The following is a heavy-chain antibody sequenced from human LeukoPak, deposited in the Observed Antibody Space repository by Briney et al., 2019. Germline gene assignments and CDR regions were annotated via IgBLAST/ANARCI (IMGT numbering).Heavy chain of an antibody. V-gene: IGHV3-21*01. CDR1: GFTFSSYS. CDR2: ISSSSSYI. Sequence: GGSLRLSCAASGFTFSSYSMNWVRQAPGKGLEWVSSISSSSSYIYYADSVKRRFTISRDNAKNSLYLQMNSLRAEDTAVYYCARDDDYGDYDAFDIWGQGTMVTVSS. CDR3: ARDDDYGDYDAFDI. J-gene: IGHJ3*02. D-gene: IGHD4-17*01.